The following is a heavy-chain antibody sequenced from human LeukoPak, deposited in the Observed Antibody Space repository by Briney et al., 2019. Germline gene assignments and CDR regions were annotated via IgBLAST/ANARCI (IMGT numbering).Heavy chain of an antibody. CDR1: GFTFSSYE. Sequence: PGGSLRLSCAASGFTFSSYEMNWVRQAPGKGLEWVSGINWNGGSTGYADSVKGRFTISRDNAKNSLYLQMNSLRAEDTALYYCARDTSSSYGSGSDYWGQGTLVTVSS. V-gene: IGHV3-20*04. CDR3: ARDTSSSYGSGSDY. J-gene: IGHJ4*02. D-gene: IGHD3-10*01. CDR2: INWNGGST.